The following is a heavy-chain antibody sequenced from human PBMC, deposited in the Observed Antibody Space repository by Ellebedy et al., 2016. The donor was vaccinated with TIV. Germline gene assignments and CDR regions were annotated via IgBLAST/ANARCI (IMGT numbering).Heavy chain of an antibody. CDR1: GFTLSYYG. V-gene: IGHV3-30*02. CDR2: IRYDGSSK. CDR3: AKDRATGGGSDY. J-gene: IGHJ4*02. Sequence: PGGSLRLSCAASGFTLSYYGMHWVRQAPGKGLEWVAFIRYDGSSKNYADSVKGRFTISRDISKNTLYLEMNSLRAEDTAVYYCAKDRATGGGSDYWGQGTLVTVSS. D-gene: IGHD7-27*01.